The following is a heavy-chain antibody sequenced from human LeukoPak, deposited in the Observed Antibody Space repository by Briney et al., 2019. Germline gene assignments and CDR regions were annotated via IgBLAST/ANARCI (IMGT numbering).Heavy chain of an antibody. CDR2: IYHTGST. CDR3: ASGGTAVVMALTYYFDT. CDR1: GYSISSGYY. V-gene: IGHV4-38-2*01. J-gene: IGHJ4*02. D-gene: IGHD3-22*01. Sequence: SETLSLTCAVSGYSISSGYYWGWIRQPPGKGLEWNGSIYHTGSTYYNPSLQSRVTISLDSPKNQFSLKLTSVTAADTAVYYCASGGTAVVMALTYYFDTWGQGTPVTVSS.